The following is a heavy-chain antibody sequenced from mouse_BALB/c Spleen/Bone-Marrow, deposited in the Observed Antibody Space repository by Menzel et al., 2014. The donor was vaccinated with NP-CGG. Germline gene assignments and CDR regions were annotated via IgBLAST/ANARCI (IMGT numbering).Heavy chain of an antibody. CDR3: TRGGNWEDFDY. J-gene: IGHJ2*01. V-gene: IGHV5-17*02. D-gene: IGHD4-1*01. CDR1: GFSFSSFG. Sequence: EVQGVESGGGLVQPGGSRKLSCSASGFSFSSFGMHWVRQAPEKGLEWVAYISSGSITIFYADTVKGRFTISRDNPKNTLFLQMTNLRSEDTAMYYCTRGGNWEDFDYWGQGTTLTVSS. CDR2: ISSGSITI.